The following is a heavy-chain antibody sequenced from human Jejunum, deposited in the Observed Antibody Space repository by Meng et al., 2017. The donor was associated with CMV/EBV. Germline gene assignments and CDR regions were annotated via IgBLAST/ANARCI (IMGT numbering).Heavy chain of an antibody. CDR1: GFTLSNSA. J-gene: IGHJ4*02. D-gene: IGHD1-1*01. V-gene: IGHV3-23*01. Sequence: GSLRLFGTVSGFTLSNSAVSWVRQAPGKGLEWVSTITGSGASTYYAESVKGRFTISRDSSKKTLYLQMDSLRADDTAVYYCAKLTTNWGQGTLVTVSS. CDR3: AKLTTN. CDR2: ITGSGAST.